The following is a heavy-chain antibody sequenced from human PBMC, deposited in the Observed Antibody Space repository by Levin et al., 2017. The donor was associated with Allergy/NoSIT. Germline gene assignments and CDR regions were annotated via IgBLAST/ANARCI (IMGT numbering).Heavy chain of an antibody. D-gene: IGHD5-12*01. CDR1: GYTFTGYY. V-gene: IGHV1-2*02. CDR2: INPNSGGT. Sequence: PGESLKISCKASGYTFTGYYMHWVRQAPGQGLEWMGWINPNSGGTNYAQKFQGRVTMTRDTSISTAYMELSRLRSDDTAVYYCARSYSGYDPGDWFDPWGQGTLVTVSS. CDR3: ARSYSGYDPGDWFDP. J-gene: IGHJ5*02.